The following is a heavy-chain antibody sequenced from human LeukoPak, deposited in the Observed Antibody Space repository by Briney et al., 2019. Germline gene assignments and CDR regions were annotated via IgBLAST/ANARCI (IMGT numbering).Heavy chain of an antibody. V-gene: IGHV3-23*01. Sequence: HPGGSLRLSCAASGFTFSSYAMSWVRQAPGKGLEWVSAISGSGGSTYYADSVKGRFTTSRDNSKNTLYLQMNSLRAEDTAVYYCAKDSPSQQLEVYGMDVWGQGTTVTVSS. CDR3: AKDSPSQQLEVYGMDV. CDR2: ISGSGGST. J-gene: IGHJ6*02. D-gene: IGHD6-13*01. CDR1: GFTFSSYA.